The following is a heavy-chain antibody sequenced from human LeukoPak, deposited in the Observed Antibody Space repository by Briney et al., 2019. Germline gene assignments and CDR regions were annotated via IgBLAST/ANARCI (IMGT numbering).Heavy chain of an antibody. D-gene: IGHD4-17*01. CDR2: IYTSGS. CDR3: ARDQMTTVRGFDS. J-gene: IGHJ4*02. Sequence: PSETLSLTCTVSGGSISSSSYYWSWIRQPAGKGLEWIARIYTSGSNYNPSFKSRVTMSVDTSKNQFSLRLSSVTAADTAVYYCARDQMTTVRGFDSWGQGTLVTVSS. V-gene: IGHV4-61*02. CDR1: GGSISSSSYY.